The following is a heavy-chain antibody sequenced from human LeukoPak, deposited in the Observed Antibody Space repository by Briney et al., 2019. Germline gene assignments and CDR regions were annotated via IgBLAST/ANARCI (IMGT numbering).Heavy chain of an antibody. V-gene: IGHV4-59*01. Sequence: SETLSLTCTVSGVSISSYYWSWIRQPPGKGLEWLGYNYYSGSTNYNPSLKSRATISVDTSKNQFSLKLSSVTAADTAVFYCARFPIGAGTYWYFDLWGRGTLVTVSS. CDR3: ARFPIGAGTYWYFDL. J-gene: IGHJ2*01. D-gene: IGHD6-13*01. CDR1: GVSISSYY. CDR2: NYYSGST.